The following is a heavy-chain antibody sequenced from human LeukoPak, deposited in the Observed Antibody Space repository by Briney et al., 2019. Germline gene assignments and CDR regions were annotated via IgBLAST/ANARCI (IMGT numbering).Heavy chain of an antibody. D-gene: IGHD3-22*01. J-gene: IGHJ4*02. V-gene: IGHV3-23*01. CDR2: ISNSGGST. CDR3: AKSSYYDSSGYYREYYFDY. CDR1: GFTFSSYV. Sequence: GGSLRLSCAASGFTFSSYVMSWVCQAPGKGLEWVSSISNSGGSTYYADSVKGRFTISRDNSKNTLYLQMNSLRAEDTAVYYCAKSSYYDSSGYYREYYFDYWGPGTLVTVSS.